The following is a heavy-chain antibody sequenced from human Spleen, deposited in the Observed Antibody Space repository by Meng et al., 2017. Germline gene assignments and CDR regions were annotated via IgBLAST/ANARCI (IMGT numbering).Heavy chain of an antibody. CDR1: GFTFSSYA. Sequence: GESLKISCAASGFTFSSYAIHWVRQTPGKGLEWVAAISDNGSNKHYADSVKGRFTISRDDAKNTVYLQMNSLRAEDTAVYYCARDADWVIFDHWGQGALVTVSS. D-gene: IGHD3-9*01. V-gene: IGHV3-30*04. CDR3: ARDADWVIFDH. CDR2: ISDNGSNK. J-gene: IGHJ4*02.